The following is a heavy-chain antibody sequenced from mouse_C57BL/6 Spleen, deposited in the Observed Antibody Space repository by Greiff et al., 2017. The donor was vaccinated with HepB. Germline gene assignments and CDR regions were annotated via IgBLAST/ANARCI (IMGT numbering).Heavy chain of an antibody. V-gene: IGHV1-50*01. CDR1: GYTFTSYW. CDR2: IDPSDSYT. Sequence: VQLQQPGAELVKPGASVKLSCKASGYTFTSYWMQWVKQRPGQGLEWIGEIDPSDSYTNYNQKFKGKATLTVDTSSSTAYMQLSSLTSEDSAVYYCARLLYPYAMDYWGQGTSVTVSS. J-gene: IGHJ4*01. CDR3: ARLLYPYAMDY.